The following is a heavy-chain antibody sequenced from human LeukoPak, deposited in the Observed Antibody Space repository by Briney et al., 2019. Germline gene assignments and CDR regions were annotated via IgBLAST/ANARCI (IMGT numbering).Heavy chain of an antibody. Sequence: PSVKVSCKASGYTFTSYDINWVRQATGQGLEWMGWMNPNSGNTGYAQKFQGRVTITRNTSISTAYMELSSLRSEDTAVYYCARLPVGATSDYWGQGTLVTVSS. CDR1: GYTFTSYD. V-gene: IGHV1-8*03. CDR3: ARLPVGATSDY. CDR2: MNPNSGNT. D-gene: IGHD1-26*01. J-gene: IGHJ4*02.